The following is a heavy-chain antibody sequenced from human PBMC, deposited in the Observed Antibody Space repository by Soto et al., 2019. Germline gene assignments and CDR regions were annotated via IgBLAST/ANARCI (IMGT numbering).Heavy chain of an antibody. Sequence: GGSLRLSCAASGLAFSSQDMSWVRQAPGKGLEWVSSISHNGGFTCYTDSVKGRFTISRDDSKNTVHLQMDTLRAEDTAIYYCASFWGSYRTRGSFDFWGLGTLVTVSS. D-gene: IGHD3-16*02. CDR2: ISHNGGFT. CDR1: GLAFSSQD. V-gene: IGHV3-23*01. J-gene: IGHJ4*02. CDR3: ASFWGSYRTRGSFDF.